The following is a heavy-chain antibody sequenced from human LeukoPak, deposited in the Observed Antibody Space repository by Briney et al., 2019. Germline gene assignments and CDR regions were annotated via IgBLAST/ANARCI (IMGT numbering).Heavy chain of an antibody. Sequence: SETLSLTCTVSGGSISSYYWSWIRQPPGKGLEWIGYIYYSGSTNYNPSLKSRVTISVDTSKNQFSLKLSSVTAADTAVYYCARAPGVVVAAIYYMDVWGKGTTVTVSS. CDR2: IYYSGST. V-gene: IGHV4-59*01. D-gene: IGHD2-15*01. J-gene: IGHJ6*03. CDR3: ARAPGVVVAAIYYMDV. CDR1: GGSISSYY.